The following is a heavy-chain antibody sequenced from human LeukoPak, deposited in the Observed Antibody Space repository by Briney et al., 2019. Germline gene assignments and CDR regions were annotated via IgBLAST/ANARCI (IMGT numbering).Heavy chain of an antibody. J-gene: IGHJ4*02. CDR3: AKTPAARPPHYFDY. CDR1: GFTFDDYA. CDR2: ISGDGGST. V-gene: IGHV3-43*02. D-gene: IGHD6-6*01. Sequence: PGGSLRLSCAASGFTFDDYAMHWVRQAPGKGLEWVSLISGDGGSTYYADSVKGRFTISRDNSKNSLYLQMNSLRTEVTALYYCAKTPAARPPHYFDYWGQGTLVTVSS.